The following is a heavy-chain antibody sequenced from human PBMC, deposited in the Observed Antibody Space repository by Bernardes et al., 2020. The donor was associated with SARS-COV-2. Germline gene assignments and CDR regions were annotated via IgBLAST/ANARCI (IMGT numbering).Heavy chain of an antibody. CDR3: ARVGAVAQFDY. V-gene: IGHV3-33*01. J-gene: IGHJ4*02. Sequence: GGSLRLSCAASGFTFSSYGMHWVRQAPGKGLEWVAVIWYDGSNKYYADFVKGRFTISRDNSKNTLYLQMNSLRAEDTAVYYCARVGAVAQFDYWGQGTLVTVSS. CDR1: GFTFSSYG. D-gene: IGHD6-19*01. CDR2: IWYDGSNK.